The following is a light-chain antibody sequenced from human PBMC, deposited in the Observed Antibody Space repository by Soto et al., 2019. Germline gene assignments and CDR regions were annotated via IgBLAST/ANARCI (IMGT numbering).Light chain of an antibody. Sequence: QSVLTQPPSASGTPGQRVTISCSGGSSNIGINTVNWYQQLPGTAPKVLIYTDNERPSGVPDRFSGSKSGTSASLAINGLQSGDEADYYCCSYAGSYTWVFGSGTKVTVL. J-gene: IGLJ1*01. V-gene: IGLV1-44*01. CDR3: CSYAGSYTWV. CDR1: SSNIGINT. CDR2: TDN.